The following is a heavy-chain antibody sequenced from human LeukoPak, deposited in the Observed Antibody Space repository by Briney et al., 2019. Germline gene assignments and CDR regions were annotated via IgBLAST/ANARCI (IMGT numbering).Heavy chain of an antibody. CDR2: ISGSGGST. D-gene: IGHD3-10*01. V-gene: IGHV3-23*01. J-gene: IGHJ4*02. Sequence: GGSLRLSCAASGFTFSSYAMSWVRQAPGKGLEWVSTISGSGGSTYYADSVKGRFTISRDNSKNARYLQMNSLRTEDTAVYYCAKWLWFGELLSTADYWGQGTLVTVSS. CDR3: AKWLWFGELLSTADY. CDR1: GFTFSSYA.